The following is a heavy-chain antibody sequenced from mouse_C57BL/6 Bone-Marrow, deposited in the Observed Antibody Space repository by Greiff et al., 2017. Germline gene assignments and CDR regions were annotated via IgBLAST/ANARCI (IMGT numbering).Heavy chain of an antibody. Sequence: QVQLQQSGAELVRPGTSVKMSCKASGYTFTNYWIGWAKQRPGHGLEWIGDIYPGGGYTNYNEKFKGKATLTADKSYSTAYMQFSSLTSEDSAIYYCARQYYGSSYGYWGQGTTLTVSS. V-gene: IGHV1-63*01. CDR3: ARQYYGSSYGY. J-gene: IGHJ2*01. CDR1: GYTFTNYW. CDR2: IYPGGGYT. D-gene: IGHD1-1*01.